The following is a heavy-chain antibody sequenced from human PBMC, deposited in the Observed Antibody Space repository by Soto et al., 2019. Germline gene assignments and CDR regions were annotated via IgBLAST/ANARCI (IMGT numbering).Heavy chain of an antibody. CDR3: ARSGTPLIEILDN. D-gene: IGHD1-7*01. CDR2: INPNSGGT. V-gene: IGHV1-2*02. J-gene: IGHJ4*01. CDR1: GYTFTGYY. Sequence: ASVKVSCKASGYTFTGYYMHCVRQAPGQGLEWMGWINPNSGGTNYAQKFQGRFTFSRDNARRSLYLQMNSLRAEDTAIYYCARSGTPLIEILDNWGHGTLVTVSS.